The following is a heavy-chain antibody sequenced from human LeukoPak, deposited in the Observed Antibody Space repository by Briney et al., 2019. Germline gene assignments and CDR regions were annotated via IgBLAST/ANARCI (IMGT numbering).Heavy chain of an antibody. CDR1: GYNFISYA. J-gene: IGHJ5*02. D-gene: IGHD2-15*01. CDR3: ARDGKRYCSGGSCYSEGNDWFDP. Sequence: ASVKVSCKASGYNFISYAMHWVRQAPGQGLEWMGWISAYNGNTNYAQKLQGRVTMTTDTSTSTAYMELRSLRSDDTAVYYCARDGKRYCSGGSCYSEGNDWFDPWGQGTLVTVSS. CDR2: ISAYNGNT. V-gene: IGHV1-18*01.